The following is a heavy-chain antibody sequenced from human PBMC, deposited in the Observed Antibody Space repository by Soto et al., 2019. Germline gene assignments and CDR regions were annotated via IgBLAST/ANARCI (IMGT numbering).Heavy chain of an antibody. J-gene: IGHJ4*02. V-gene: IGHV4-31*03. Sequence: QVQLQETGPGLVKPSQTLSLTCTVSGGSISSGGYYWSWIRQHPGKGLEWIGYIYYSGSTYYNPSLKSRVTISVDTSKNQFSLKLSSVTAADTAVYYCARVSAAAAGPPWFDYWGQGTLVTVSS. CDR3: ARVSAAAAGPPWFDY. D-gene: IGHD6-13*01. CDR1: GGSISSGGYY. CDR2: IYYSGST.